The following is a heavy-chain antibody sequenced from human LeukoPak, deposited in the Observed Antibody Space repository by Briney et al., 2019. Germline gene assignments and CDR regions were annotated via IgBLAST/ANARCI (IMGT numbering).Heavy chain of an antibody. D-gene: IGHD6-13*01. Sequence: SETLSLTCTVSGGSISSYYWSWIRQPPGKGLEWIGYIYYSGSTNYNPSLKSRVTISVDTSKNQFSLKLSSVTAADTAVYYCARGSRSYSSSWYVYWGQRTLVTVSS. V-gene: IGHV4-59*12. CDR2: IYYSGST. J-gene: IGHJ4*02. CDR3: ARGSRSYSSSWYVY. CDR1: GGSISSYY.